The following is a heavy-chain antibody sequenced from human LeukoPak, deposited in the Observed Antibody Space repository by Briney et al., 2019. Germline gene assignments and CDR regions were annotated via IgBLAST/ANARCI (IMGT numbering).Heavy chain of an antibody. J-gene: IGHJ6*02. D-gene: IGHD6-6*01. Sequence: GGSLRLSCAASGFTFSSYAMSWVRQAPGKGLEWVSATSGSGGSTYYADSVKGRFTISRDNSKNTLYLQMNSLRAEDTAVYYCAREYSSSYIGYYYGMDVWGQGTTVTVSS. CDR2: TSGSGGST. CDR1: GFTFSSYA. CDR3: AREYSSSYIGYYYGMDV. V-gene: IGHV3-23*01.